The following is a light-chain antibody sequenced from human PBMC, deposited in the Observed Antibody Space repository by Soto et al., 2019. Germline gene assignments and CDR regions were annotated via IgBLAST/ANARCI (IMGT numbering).Light chain of an antibody. J-gene: IGKJ5*01. CDR3: QQYGSSLSIT. V-gene: IGKV3-20*01. Sequence: EIVLTQSPGTLSLSPGERATLSXRARQSVSSSYLAWYQQKPGQAPRLLIYGASSRATGIPDRFSGSGSGTDFTLTISRLEPEDFAVYYCQQYGSSLSITFGQGTRLEIK. CDR1: QSVSSSY. CDR2: GAS.